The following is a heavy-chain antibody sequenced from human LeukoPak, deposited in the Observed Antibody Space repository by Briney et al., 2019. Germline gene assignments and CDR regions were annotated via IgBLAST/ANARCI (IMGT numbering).Heavy chain of an antibody. CDR2: IYYSGNT. J-gene: IGHJ4*02. CDR3: ARGGGYDWGAFDY. V-gene: IGHV4-59*01. Sequence: SETLSLTCTVSGGPISSSYWSWIRQPPGKGLEWIGFIYYSGNTNYNPSLKSRVTISVDTSKNQFSLKLSSVTAADTAVYYCARGGGYDWGAFDYWGQGTLVTVSS. D-gene: IGHD5-12*01. CDR1: GGPISSSY.